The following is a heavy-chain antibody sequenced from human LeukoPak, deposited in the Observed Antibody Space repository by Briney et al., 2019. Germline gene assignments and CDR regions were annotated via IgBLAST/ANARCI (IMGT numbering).Heavy chain of an antibody. CDR1: GGSISSYY. CDR3: ARVNYSGGYYFDY. CDR2: IYYSGST. J-gene: IGHJ4*02. Sequence: SETLSLTCTVSGGSISSYYWSWIRQPPGKGLEWIGYIYYSGSTNYNPSLKSRVTISVDTSKNQFSLKLSSVTAADTAVYYCARVNYSGGYYFDYWGQGTLVTVSS. V-gene: IGHV4-59*01. D-gene: IGHD1-26*01.